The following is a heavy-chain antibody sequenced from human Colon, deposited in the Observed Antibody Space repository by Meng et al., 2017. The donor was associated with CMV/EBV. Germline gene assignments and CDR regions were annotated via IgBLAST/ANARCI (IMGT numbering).Heavy chain of an antibody. CDR2: INPNSGGT. CDR1: GYTFTGYF. D-gene: IGHD1-26*01. J-gene: IGHJ4*02. Sequence: QVLLVQSGAEVKKPGASVKVSCKASGYTFTGYFMYWVRQAPGQGLEWMGSINPNSGGTNYAQKFQGRVTMTRDTSINTAYMELSRLRSDDTAAYYCATVSGGDFDYWGQGTLVTVSS. V-gene: IGHV1-2*02. CDR3: ATVSGGDFDY.